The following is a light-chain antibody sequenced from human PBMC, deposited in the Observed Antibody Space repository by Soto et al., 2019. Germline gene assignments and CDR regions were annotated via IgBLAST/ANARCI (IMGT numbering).Light chain of an antibody. CDR1: QSVSSY. Sequence: EIVLTQSPATLSLSPGERATLSCRDSQSVSSYLAWYQQKPGQAPRLLIYDASNRATGIPARFSGSGSGTDFTLTISSLEPEDFAVYYCQQRSNWPPFGGGTKVEIK. V-gene: IGKV3-11*01. CDR2: DAS. CDR3: QQRSNWPP. J-gene: IGKJ4*01.